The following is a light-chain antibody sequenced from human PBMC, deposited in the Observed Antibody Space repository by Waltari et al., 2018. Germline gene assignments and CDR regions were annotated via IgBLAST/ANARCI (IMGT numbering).Light chain of an antibody. J-gene: IGLJ2*01. CDR3: SSFSASNTLI. Sequence: QSALTPPPSASGSPGQSVTISCTATSGAFGDYAYVSWYQQHPGKAPKPLIYEVSHRPSGVPDRFSGSKSGNTASLTVSGLQVEDEGDYYCSSFSASNTLIFGGGTELTVL. CDR1: SGAFGDYAY. V-gene: IGLV2-8*01. CDR2: EVS.